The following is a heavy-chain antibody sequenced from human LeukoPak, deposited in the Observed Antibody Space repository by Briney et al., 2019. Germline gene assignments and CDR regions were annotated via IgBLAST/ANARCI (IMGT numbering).Heavy chain of an antibody. V-gene: IGHV4-59*01. Sequence: SETLSLTCAVYGGSFSGYYWSWIRQPPGKGLEWIGYIYYSGSTNYNPSLKSRVTISVDTSKNQFSLKLTSVTAADTAVYYCARETSQKGAHYMDVWGKGTTVTISS. D-gene: IGHD3-16*01. CDR1: GGSFSGYY. CDR3: ARETSQKGAHYMDV. J-gene: IGHJ6*03. CDR2: IYYSGST.